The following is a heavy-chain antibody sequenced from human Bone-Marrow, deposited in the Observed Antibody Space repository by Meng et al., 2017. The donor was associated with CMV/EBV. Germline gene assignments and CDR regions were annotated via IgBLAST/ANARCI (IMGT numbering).Heavy chain of an antibody. D-gene: IGHD2-21*01. CDR3: VHRRTSTSAYSD. Sequence: QITWKESGPTLVKPTQTLTLTCTFPGFSLSTSGVVVGWTRQPPGKALECLALLYWDGDKRYSPSLKNRLTITKDTSKNQVVLTMTNMDPMDTATYYCVHRRTSTSAYSDWGQGTLVTVSS. CDR1: GFSLSTSGVV. J-gene: IGHJ4*02. CDR2: LYWDGDK. V-gene: IGHV2-5*02.